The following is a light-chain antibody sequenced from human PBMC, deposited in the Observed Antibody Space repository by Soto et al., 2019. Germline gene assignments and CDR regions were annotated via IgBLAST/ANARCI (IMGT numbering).Light chain of an antibody. CDR1: SSDVGDYNY. V-gene: IGLV2-11*01. CDR3: CSYAGTYTVV. Sequence: QSVLTQPRSVSGSPGQSVTISCTGTSSDVGDYNYVSWYQQHPGKAPKFIIYEVSKRPSGVPDRFPGSKSGNTASLTISGLQAEDEADYYCCSYAGTYTVVFGGGTKLTVL. CDR2: EVS. J-gene: IGLJ2*01.